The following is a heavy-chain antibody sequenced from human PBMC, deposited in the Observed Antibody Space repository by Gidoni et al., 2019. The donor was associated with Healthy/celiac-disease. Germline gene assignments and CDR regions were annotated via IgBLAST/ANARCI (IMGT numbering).Heavy chain of an antibody. CDR2: IYHSGST. V-gene: IGHV4-4*02. Sequence: GLEWIGEIYHSGSTNYNPTLKSRVTISVDKSKNQFSLKLSSVTAADTAVYYCARDLRYYYDSSGDYWGQGTLVTVSS. CDR3: ARDLRYYYDSSGDY. J-gene: IGHJ4*02. D-gene: IGHD3-22*01.